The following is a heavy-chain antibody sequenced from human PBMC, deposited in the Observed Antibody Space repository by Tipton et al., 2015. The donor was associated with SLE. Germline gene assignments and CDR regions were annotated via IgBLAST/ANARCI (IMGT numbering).Heavy chain of an antibody. V-gene: IGHV3-48*03. J-gene: IGHJ4*02. Sequence: SLRLSCAASGFTFSSYAMNWVRQAPGKGLEWVSYISSSGSTIYYADSVKGRFTISRDSAKNSLYLQMNSLRAEDTAVYYCARSSTAYYFDYWGQGTLVTVSS. CDR1: GFTFSSYA. CDR3: ARSSTAYYFDY. D-gene: IGHD2-2*01. CDR2: ISSSGSTI.